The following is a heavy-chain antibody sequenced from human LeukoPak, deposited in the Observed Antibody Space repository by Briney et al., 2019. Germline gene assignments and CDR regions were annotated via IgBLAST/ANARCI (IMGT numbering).Heavy chain of an antibody. J-gene: IGHJ3*02. V-gene: IGHV3-20*04. D-gene: IGHD1-26*01. CDR2: INWNGGST. CDR3: ARASVPGSGEVWVDAFDI. Sequence: GGSLRLSCAASGFTFDDYGMSWVRQAPGKGLEWVSGINWNGGSTGYADPVKGRFTISRDNAKNSLYLQMNSLRAEDTALYYCARASVPGSGEVWVDAFDIWGQGTMVTVSS. CDR1: GFTFDDYG.